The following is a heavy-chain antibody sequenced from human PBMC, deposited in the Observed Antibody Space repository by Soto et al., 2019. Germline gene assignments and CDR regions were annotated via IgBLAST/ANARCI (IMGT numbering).Heavy chain of an antibody. Sequence: EVQVLESGGGLVQPGGSLRLSCAASGFTFSSYDMNWVRQAPGKGLEWVSGVSASGSITSYADSAKGRFTISRDNAKKLLYLQMDSLRAEDTAVYYCARDDGLSSTNVKAFDIWGQGTKVTVSS. CDR2: VSASGSIT. CDR1: GFTFSSYD. D-gene: IGHD2-2*01. J-gene: IGHJ3*02. V-gene: IGHV3-23*01. CDR3: ARDDGLSSTNVKAFDI.